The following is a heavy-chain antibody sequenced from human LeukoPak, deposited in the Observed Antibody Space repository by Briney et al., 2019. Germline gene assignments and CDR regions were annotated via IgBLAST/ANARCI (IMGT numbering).Heavy chain of an antibody. D-gene: IGHD2-8*01. CDR3: VIGNGNWFDP. CDR1: GYTFISYY. CDR2: INPSGGST. J-gene: IGHJ5*02. Sequence: ASVKVSCKASGYTFISYYLHWVRQAPGQGLEWMGIINPSGGSTSYAQKFQGRVTMTEDTSTDTAYMELSSLRSEDTAVYYCVIGNGNWFDPWGQGTVVTVSS. V-gene: IGHV1-46*01.